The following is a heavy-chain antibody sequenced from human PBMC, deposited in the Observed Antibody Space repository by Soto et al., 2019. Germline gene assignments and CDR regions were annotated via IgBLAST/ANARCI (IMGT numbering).Heavy chain of an antibody. CDR1: GYSFTSYW. Sequence: LGESLKISCKGSGYSFTSYWISWVRQMPGKGLEWMGRIDPSDSYTNYSPSFQGHVTISADKSISTAYLQWSSLKASDTAMYYCARPLAGYYYYGMDVWGQGTTVTVSS. CDR3: ARPLAGYYYYGMDV. CDR2: IDPSDSYT. J-gene: IGHJ6*02. V-gene: IGHV5-10-1*01.